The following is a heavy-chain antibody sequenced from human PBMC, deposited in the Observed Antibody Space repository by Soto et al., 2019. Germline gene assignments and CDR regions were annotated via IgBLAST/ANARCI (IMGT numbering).Heavy chain of an antibody. CDR3: ARDLGGCSSTSCYTGFDY. V-gene: IGHV4-4*07. Sequence: SQTLSLTCTVSGGSLSSYYWSWIRQPAGKGLEWIGRIYTSGSTNYNPSLKSRVTMSVDTSKNQFSLKLSSVTAADTAVYYCARDLGGCSSTSCYTGFDYWGQGTLVTVSS. CDR2: IYTSGST. J-gene: IGHJ4*02. CDR1: GGSLSSYY. D-gene: IGHD2-2*02.